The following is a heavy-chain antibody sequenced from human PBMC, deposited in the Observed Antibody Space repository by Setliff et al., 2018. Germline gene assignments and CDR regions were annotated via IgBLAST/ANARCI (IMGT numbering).Heavy chain of an antibody. CDR1: GYTFTSYY. J-gene: IGHJ4*02. CDR3: ARISPSYCNNDGCYAAEGF. CDR2: INVSGGSA. Sequence: ASVKVSCKASGYTFTSYYMHWVRQAPGQGLEWMGLINVSGGSASYAEKFQGRVTMTRDTSTSTIYMELHSLTSDDTATYFCARISPSYCNNDGCYAAEGFWGQGTLVTVSS. V-gene: IGHV1-46*01. D-gene: IGHD2-2*01.